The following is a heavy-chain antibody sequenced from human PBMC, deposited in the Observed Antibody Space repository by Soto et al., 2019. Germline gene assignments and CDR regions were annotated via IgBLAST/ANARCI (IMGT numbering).Heavy chain of an antibody. J-gene: IGHJ4*02. V-gene: IGHV3-72*01. D-gene: IGHD3-10*01. Sequence: EVQLVESGGGLVQPGGALRLSCTASGFSLSDHYVDWVRQAPGKGLEWVGRSRNKANSYTTEYAASVRGRFTISRDDSRNSLYLQMDSLKTEDTAVDYCSIDFTASGTYAVDYWGQGTLVTVSS. CDR2: SRNKANSYTT. CDR1: GFSLSDHY. CDR3: SIDFTASGTYAVDY.